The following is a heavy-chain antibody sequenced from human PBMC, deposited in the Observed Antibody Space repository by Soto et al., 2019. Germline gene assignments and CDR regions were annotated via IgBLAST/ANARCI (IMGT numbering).Heavy chain of an antibody. J-gene: IGHJ6*02. Sequence: PGESLKISCKGSGYSFTSYWIGWVRQMPGKVLEWMGIIYPGDSDTRYSPSFQGQVTISADKSISTAYLQWSSLKASDTAMYYCARQYSSSWTANFYYYYGMDVWGQGXTVTVYS. D-gene: IGHD6-13*01. V-gene: IGHV5-51*01. CDR2: IYPGDSDT. CDR1: GYSFTSYW. CDR3: ARQYSSSWTANFYYYYGMDV.